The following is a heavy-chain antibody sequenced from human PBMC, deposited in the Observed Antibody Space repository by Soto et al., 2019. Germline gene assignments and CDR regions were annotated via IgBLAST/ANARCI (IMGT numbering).Heavy chain of an antibody. Sequence: ASETLSLTCTVSGGSISSSSYYWGWIRQPPGKGLEWIGSIYYSGSTYYNPSLKSRVTISVDTSKNQFSLKLSSVTAADTAVYYCARSGTTVTVDAFDIWGQGTMVTVSS. CDR3: ARSGTTVTVDAFDI. D-gene: IGHD4-17*01. CDR1: GGSISSSSYY. CDR2: IYYSGST. V-gene: IGHV4-39*01. J-gene: IGHJ3*02.